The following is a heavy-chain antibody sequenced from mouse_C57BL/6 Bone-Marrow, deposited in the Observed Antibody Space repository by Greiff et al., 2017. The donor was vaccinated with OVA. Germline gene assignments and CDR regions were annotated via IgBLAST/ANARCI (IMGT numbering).Heavy chain of an antibody. CDR3: AREGYYGSSSYYFDY. V-gene: IGHV1-26*01. CDR2: INPNNGGT. D-gene: IGHD1-1*01. J-gene: IGHJ2*01. Sequence: EVKLQQSGPELVKPGASVKISCKASGYTFTDYYMNWVKQSHGKSLEWIGDINPNNGGTSYNQKFKGKATLTVDKSSSTAYMELRSLTSEDSAVYYCAREGYYGSSSYYFDYWGQGTTLTVSS. CDR1: GYTFTDYY.